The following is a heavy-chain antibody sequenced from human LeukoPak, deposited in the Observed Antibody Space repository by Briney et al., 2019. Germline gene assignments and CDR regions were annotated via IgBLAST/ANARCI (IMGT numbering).Heavy chain of an antibody. Sequence: GGSLRLSCAASGFTFSSYSMHWVRQAPGKGPEWVAYVWYDGSNKYYADSVKGRFTISGDNSKNTLYLQMNSLRAEDTAFYYCARDIYDTSGLYYFDFWGQGTLVTVSS. J-gene: IGHJ4*02. CDR2: VWYDGSNK. D-gene: IGHD3-22*01. CDR1: GFTFSSYS. V-gene: IGHV3-33*01. CDR3: ARDIYDTSGLYYFDF.